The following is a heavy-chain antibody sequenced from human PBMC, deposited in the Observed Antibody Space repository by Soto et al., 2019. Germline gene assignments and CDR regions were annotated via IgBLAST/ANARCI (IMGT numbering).Heavy chain of an antibody. D-gene: IGHD6-13*01. CDR2: ISHDGSDK. Sequence: GGSLRLSCAASGFTFRNYGMHWVRQAPGKGLEWVAVISHDGSDKYYADSMKGRFVISRDNSENTLFLNMNSLKPEDTAVYYCAKENQHLVHDYWGQGTLVTVSS. V-gene: IGHV3-30*18. CDR1: GFTFRNYG. J-gene: IGHJ4*02. CDR3: AKENQHLVHDY.